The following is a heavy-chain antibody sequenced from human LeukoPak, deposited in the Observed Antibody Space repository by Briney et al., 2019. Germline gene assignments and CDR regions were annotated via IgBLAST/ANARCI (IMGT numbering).Heavy chain of an antibody. CDR3: ARVRGGSGSYYQEGYFDY. D-gene: IGHD3-10*01. CDR2: ISHDGSKI. V-gene: IGHV3-30*03. J-gene: IGHJ4*02. Sequence: PGGSLRLSCKASGFVFSAYGMHWVRQAPGKGLEWVTGISHDGSKIYYTDIVKGRFTISRDNSKNTLYLQMNSLRAEDTAVYYCARVRGGSGSYYQEGYFDYWGQGTLVTVSS. CDR1: GFVFSAYG.